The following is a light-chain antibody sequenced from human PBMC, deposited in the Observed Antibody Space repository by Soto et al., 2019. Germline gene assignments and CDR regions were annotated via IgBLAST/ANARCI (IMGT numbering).Light chain of an antibody. J-gene: IGLJ2*01. CDR1: SSDVGGYNY. CDR2: DVN. Sequence: QSALTQPRSVSGSPGQSVTISCTGTSSDVGGYNYVSWYQQLPGKAPEVMIYDVNTRPPGVPDRFSGSRSGNTASLTISGLQPGDEADYYGCSYAGGPVVFGGGTKLTVL. V-gene: IGLV2-11*01. CDR3: CSYAGGPVV.